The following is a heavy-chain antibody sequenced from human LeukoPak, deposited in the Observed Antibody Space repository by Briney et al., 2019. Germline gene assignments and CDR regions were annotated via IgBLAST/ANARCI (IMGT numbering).Heavy chain of an antibody. CDR2: ISSSSSYI. CDR1: GFTFSSYS. V-gene: IGHV3-21*01. D-gene: IGHD3-22*01. Sequence: PGGSLRLSCAASGFTFSSYSMNWVRQAPGKGLEWVSSISSSSSYIYYADSVKGRFTISRDNAKNSLYLQMNSLRAEDTAVYYCARDCPITMIAPCAFDIWGQGTMVTVSS. J-gene: IGHJ3*02. CDR3: ARDCPITMIAPCAFDI.